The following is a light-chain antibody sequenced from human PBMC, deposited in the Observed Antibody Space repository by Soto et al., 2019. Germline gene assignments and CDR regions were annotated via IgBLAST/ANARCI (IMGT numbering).Light chain of an antibody. Sequence: QSALTQPASASGSPGQSITISCTGTSSDVGGYNYVSWYQQLPGKAPKLIISDVSDRPSGVSNRFSGSKSRNTASLTISGLQAEDEADYYCSSYTSSSLVVFGGGTKLTVL. V-gene: IGLV2-14*03. CDR3: SSYTSSSLVV. J-gene: IGLJ2*01. CDR1: SSDVGGYNY. CDR2: DVS.